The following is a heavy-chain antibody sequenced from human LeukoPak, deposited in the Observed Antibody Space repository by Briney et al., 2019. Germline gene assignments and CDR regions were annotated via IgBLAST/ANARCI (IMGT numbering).Heavy chain of an antibody. D-gene: IGHD3-9*01. Sequence: SGGSLRLYCAASGFTFSSYEMNWVRQAPGKGLEWVSYISSSSSILHYADPVKGRFTISRDNAKNSLYLQMSSLRDEDTAMYYCARGLRYFDWYLDYWGQGTLVAVSS. V-gene: IGHV3-48*02. CDR2: ISSSSSIL. J-gene: IGHJ4*02. CDR1: GFTFSSYE. CDR3: ARGLRYFDWYLDY.